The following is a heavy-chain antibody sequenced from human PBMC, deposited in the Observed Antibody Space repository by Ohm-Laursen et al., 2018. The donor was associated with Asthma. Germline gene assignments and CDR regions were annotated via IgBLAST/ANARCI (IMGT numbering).Heavy chain of an antibody. CDR1: GGSISSYY. CDR3: ARVHLGWGDYFDY. V-gene: IGHV4-59*01. D-gene: IGHD3-16*01. CDR2: IYYSGST. Sequence: TLSLTCTVSGGSISSYYWSWIRQPPGKGLEWIGYIYYSGSTNYNPSLKSRVTISVGTSKNQFSLKLSSVTAADTAVYYCARVHLGWGDYFDYWGQGTLVTVSS. J-gene: IGHJ4*02.